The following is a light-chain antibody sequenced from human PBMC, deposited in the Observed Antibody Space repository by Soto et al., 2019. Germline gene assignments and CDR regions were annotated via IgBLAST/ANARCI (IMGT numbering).Light chain of an antibody. Sequence: EIVLVQSPGTLSLSPGERATLSCRASQSVSNNYMAWYPQKPGQAPRLLIYGASSRATGVPDRFSGSGTGTDVSLTIPRLEPEDFAVYYCQQYGVAPLMFTFGQGTKVGVK. J-gene: IGKJ2*01. V-gene: IGKV3-20*01. CDR2: GAS. CDR1: QSVSNNY. CDR3: QQYGVAPLMFT.